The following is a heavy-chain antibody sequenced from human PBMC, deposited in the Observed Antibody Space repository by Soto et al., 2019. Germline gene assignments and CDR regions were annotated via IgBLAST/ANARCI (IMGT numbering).Heavy chain of an antibody. V-gene: IGHV3-30*18. CDR2: ISYDGSNK. CDR1: GFTFSSYG. CDR3: AKDIVVVPAAIRHQYYYGMDV. D-gene: IGHD2-2*01. Sequence: GGSLRLSCAASGFTFSSYGMHWVRQAPGKGLEWVAVISYDGSNKYYADSVKGRFTISRDNSKNTLYLQMNSLRAEDTAVYYRAKDIVVVPAAIRHQYYYGMDVGGPGTTVTVSS. J-gene: IGHJ6*02.